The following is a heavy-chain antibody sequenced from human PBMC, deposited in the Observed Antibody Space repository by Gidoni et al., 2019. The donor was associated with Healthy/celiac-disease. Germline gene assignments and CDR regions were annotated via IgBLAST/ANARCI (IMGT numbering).Heavy chain of an antibody. J-gene: IGHJ3*02. CDR2: IYYSGST. V-gene: IGHV4-30-4*01. D-gene: IGHD4-17*01. Sequence: QVQLQESGPGLVKPSQTLSLTCTVSGGSISSGDYYWSWIRQPPGKGLEWIGYIYYSGSTYYNPSLKSRVTISVDTSKNQFSLKLSSVTAADTAVYYCAREWGPNYGDYLSPFGGAFDIWGQGTMVTVSS. CDR3: AREWGPNYGDYLSPFGGAFDI. CDR1: GGSISSGDYY.